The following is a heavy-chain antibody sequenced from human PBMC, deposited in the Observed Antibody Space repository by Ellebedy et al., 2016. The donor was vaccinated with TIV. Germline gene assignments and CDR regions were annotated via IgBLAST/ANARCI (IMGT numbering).Heavy chain of an antibody. J-gene: IGHJ3*02. Sequence: SLKISXAASGFTFDDYAMHWVRQAPGRGLEWVSVISWNSGSIGYADSVKGRFTISRGNAKNSLYLQMNSLRAEDTALYYCAKDLELRFFKMEAFDIWGQGTMVTVSS. CDR2: ISWNSGSI. D-gene: IGHD3-3*01. CDR3: AKDLELRFFKMEAFDI. CDR1: GFTFDDYA. V-gene: IGHV3-9*01.